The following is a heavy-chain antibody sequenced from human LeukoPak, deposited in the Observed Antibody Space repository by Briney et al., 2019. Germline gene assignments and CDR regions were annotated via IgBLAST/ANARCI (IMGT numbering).Heavy chain of an antibody. Sequence: GGSLRLSCAASGFTFSSYWMSWVRQAPGKGLEWVSVIYSGGSTNYADSVKGRFTISRDNSKNTLHLQMSSLRAEDTAVYFCARRSGSSWGQGTLVTVSS. D-gene: IGHD2-15*01. CDR2: IYSGGST. CDR3: ARRSGSS. V-gene: IGHV3-53*01. J-gene: IGHJ5*02. CDR1: GFTFSSYW.